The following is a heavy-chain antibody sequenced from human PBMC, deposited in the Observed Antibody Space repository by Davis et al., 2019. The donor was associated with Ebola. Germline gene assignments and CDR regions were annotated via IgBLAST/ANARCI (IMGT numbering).Heavy chain of an antibody. CDR3: AREDGGWLDYRRPY. CDR2: IRAGGGDT. CDR1: GFTFSNYG. Sequence: GESLKISCAASGFTFSNYGMSWVRQAPGKGLEWVSSIRAGGGDTYYADAVKGRFTISRDNSKSTLYLQMNSLRAEDTAVYYCAREDGGWLDYRRPYWGQGTLVTVSS. V-gene: IGHV3-23*01. D-gene: IGHD4/OR15-4a*01. J-gene: IGHJ4*02.